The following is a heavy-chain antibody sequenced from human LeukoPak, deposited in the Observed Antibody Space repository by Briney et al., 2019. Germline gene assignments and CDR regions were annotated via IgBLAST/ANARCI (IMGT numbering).Heavy chain of an antibody. CDR1: GFTFSSYA. CDR2: ISGSGGTT. Sequence: PGGPLRLSCVASGFTFSSYAMTWVRQAPGKGLEWVSAISGSGGTTYHADSVKGRFAISRDNSKNTLYMQMNSLRAEDTAIYYCAKGQIGYCSGGSCYPVDYWGQGILVTVSS. CDR3: AKGQIGYCSGGSCYPVDY. V-gene: IGHV3-23*01. D-gene: IGHD2-15*01. J-gene: IGHJ4*02.